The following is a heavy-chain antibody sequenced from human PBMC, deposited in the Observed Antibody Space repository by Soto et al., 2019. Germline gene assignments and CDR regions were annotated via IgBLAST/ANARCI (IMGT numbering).Heavy chain of an antibody. Sequence: ASVKVSCKASGYTVTDYYIHWVRQAPGQGLEWMGWIGPKNGGTIYAQKFQDRVTMTRDTSISTAYMDLSRLTSDDTALYYCARDDYGIYPYWGQGTLVTVS. J-gene: IGHJ4*02. D-gene: IGHD1-26*01. CDR2: IGPKNGGT. CDR1: GYTVTDYY. CDR3: ARDDYGIYPY. V-gene: IGHV1-2*02.